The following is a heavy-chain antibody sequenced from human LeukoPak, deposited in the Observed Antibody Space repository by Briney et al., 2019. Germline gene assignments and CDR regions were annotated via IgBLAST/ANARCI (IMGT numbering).Heavy chain of an antibody. J-gene: IGHJ4*02. CDR1: GFTVSSNY. D-gene: IGHD3-22*01. V-gene: IGHV3-23*01. CDR2: ISGSGNSP. CDR3: AKSPGYYYDSSAYTRFDY. Sequence: GGSLRLSCAASGFTVSSNYMSWVRQAPGKGLEWVSAISGSGNSPYYADSVKGRFTISRDNSKNTLYLQMNSLRAEDTAIYYCAKSPGYYYDSSAYTRFDYWGQGTLVTVSS.